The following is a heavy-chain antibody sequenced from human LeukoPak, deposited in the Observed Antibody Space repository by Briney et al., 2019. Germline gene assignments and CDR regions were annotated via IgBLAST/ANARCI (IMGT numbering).Heavy chain of an antibody. V-gene: IGHV6-1*01. CDR3: ARAPGYDSSGYYSFDY. D-gene: IGHD3-22*01. CDR2: TYYRSKWYN. CDR1: GDSVSSNSAA. Sequence: SQTLSLTCAISGDSVSSNSAAWNWIRQSPSRGLEWLGRTYYRSKWYNDYAVSVKSRITINPDTSKNQFSLQLNSVTPEDTAVYYCARAPGYDSSGYYSFDYWGQGTLVTVSS. J-gene: IGHJ4*02.